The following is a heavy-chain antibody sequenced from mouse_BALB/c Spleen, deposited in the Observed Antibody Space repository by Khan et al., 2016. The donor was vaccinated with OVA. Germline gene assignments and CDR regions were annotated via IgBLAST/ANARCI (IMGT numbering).Heavy chain of an antibody. CDR3: ARLEDI. D-gene: IGHD1-3*01. Sequence: QVQLKESGPGLVAPSQSLSITCTVSGFSLTSYGVHWVRQPPGKGLEWLGVIWAGGSTNYNSDLLSRLSISKDNAKSQVFLKMTRRQAEDTAMYYCARLEDIWGQGTTLTVSS. V-gene: IGHV2-9*02. CDR1: GFSLTSYG. J-gene: IGHJ2*01. CDR2: IWAGGST.